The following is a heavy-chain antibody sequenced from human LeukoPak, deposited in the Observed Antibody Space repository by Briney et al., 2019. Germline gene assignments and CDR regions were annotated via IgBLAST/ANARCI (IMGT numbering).Heavy chain of an antibody. J-gene: IGHJ5*02. CDR3: ARGLLEWLTVNRFDP. V-gene: IGHV1-2*02. D-gene: IGHD3-3*01. CDR1: GYTFTGYY. Sequence: GASVKVSCKASGYTFTGYYMHWVRQAPGQGLEWMGWINPNSGGTNYAQKFQGRVTMTRDTSISTAYMELSRLRSDDTAVYYCARGLLEWLTVNRFDPWGQGTLVTVSS. CDR2: INPNSGGT.